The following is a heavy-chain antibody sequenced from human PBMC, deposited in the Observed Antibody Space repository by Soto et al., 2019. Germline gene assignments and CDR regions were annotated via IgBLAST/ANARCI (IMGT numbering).Heavy chain of an antibody. CDR2: ISSSSSFI. V-gene: IGHV3-21*01. CDR3: ERVYFYGMDV. J-gene: IGHJ6*02. Sequence: XGSLRLSFAASGFIFMSFGMNWVRQAPGRGLEWVSSISSSSSFIYYADSVKGRFTISRDNAKNSLYLEMDSLRAEDTAVYYCERVYFYGMDVWGQGTTVTVSS. CDR1: GFIFMSFG.